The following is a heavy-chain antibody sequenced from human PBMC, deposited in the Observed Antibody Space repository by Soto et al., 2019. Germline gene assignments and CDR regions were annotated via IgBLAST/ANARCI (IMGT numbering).Heavy chain of an antibody. Sequence: TLSLTCTVSGGSISSGDYYWSWIRQPPGKGLEWIGYIYYSGSTYYNPSLKSRVTISVDTSKNQFSLKLSSVTAADTAVYYCAREKGYCSSTSCYSNPGYFDYWGQGTLVTVSS. D-gene: IGHD2-2*01. CDR2: IYYSGST. CDR1: GGSISSGDYY. J-gene: IGHJ4*02. V-gene: IGHV4-30-4*01. CDR3: AREKGYCSSTSCYSNPGYFDY.